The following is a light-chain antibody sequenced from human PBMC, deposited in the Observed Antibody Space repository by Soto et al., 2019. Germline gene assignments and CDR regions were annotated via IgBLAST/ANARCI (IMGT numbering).Light chain of an antibody. V-gene: IGLV2-14*01. CDR3: SSYTSGSTVI. Sequence: QSALTQPASVSGSPGQSITISCTGTRSDVGGYNYVSWYQHHPGKAPKLLIYEVTNRPAEVSNRFSGSKSGLTASLTISGLQSEDEADSYCSSYTSGSTVIFGGGTKVTVL. CDR1: RSDVGGYNY. CDR2: EVT. J-gene: IGLJ2*01.